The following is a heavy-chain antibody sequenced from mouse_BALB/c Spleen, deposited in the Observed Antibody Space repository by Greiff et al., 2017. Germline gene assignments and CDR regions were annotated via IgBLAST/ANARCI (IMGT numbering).Heavy chain of an antibody. CDR3: AREELLRFYAMDY. CDR1: GFSLTSYG. Sequence: VKLMESGPGLVAPSQSLSITCTVSGFSLTSYGVHWVRQPPGKGLEWLGVIWAGGSTNYNSALMSRLSISKDNSKSQVFLKMNSLQTDDTAMYYCAREELLRFYAMDYWGQGTSVTVSS. CDR2: IWAGGST. V-gene: IGHV2-9*02. D-gene: IGHD1-1*01. J-gene: IGHJ4*01.